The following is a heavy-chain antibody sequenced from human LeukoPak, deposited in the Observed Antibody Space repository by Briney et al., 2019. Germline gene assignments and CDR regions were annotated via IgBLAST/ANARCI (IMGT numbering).Heavy chain of an antibody. V-gene: IGHV4-59*01. D-gene: IGHD3-3*01. CDR2: IYYSGST. Sequence: SETLSLTCTVSGGSISNYYWTWIRQPPGKGLEWIGYIYYSGSTNYNPSLKSRVTISVDTSKNQLSLKLSSVTAADTAVYYCASDDFWGKTWGQGTLVTVSS. CDR1: GGSISNYY. CDR3: ASDDFWGKT. J-gene: IGHJ5*02.